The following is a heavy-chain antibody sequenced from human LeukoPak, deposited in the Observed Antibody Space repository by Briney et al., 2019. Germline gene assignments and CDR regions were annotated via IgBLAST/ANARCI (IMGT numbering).Heavy chain of an antibody. Sequence: PSETLSLTCAVYGGSFSGYYWSWIRQPPGKGLEWTGEINHSGSTNYNPSLKSRVTISVDTSKNQFSLKLSSVTAADTAVYYCARATRDSLDYWGQGTLVTVSS. CDR1: GGSFSGYY. D-gene: IGHD5-24*01. CDR2: INHSGST. CDR3: ARATRDSLDY. J-gene: IGHJ4*02. V-gene: IGHV4-34*01.